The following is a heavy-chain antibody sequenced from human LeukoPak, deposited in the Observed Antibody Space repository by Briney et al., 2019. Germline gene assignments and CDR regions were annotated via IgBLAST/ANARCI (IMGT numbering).Heavy chain of an antibody. Sequence: ASVKVSCKASGYTFTSYYMHWVRQAPGQGLEWMGIINPSGGSTSYAQKFQGRVTMTRDTSFSTASLEVSRLRSDDTAVYYCATRTTNIPTRSFDSWGQGTLVTVSS. CDR1: GYTFTSYY. V-gene: IGHV1-46*01. CDR2: INPSGGST. CDR3: ATRTTNIPTRSFDS. D-gene: IGHD1-14*01. J-gene: IGHJ4*02.